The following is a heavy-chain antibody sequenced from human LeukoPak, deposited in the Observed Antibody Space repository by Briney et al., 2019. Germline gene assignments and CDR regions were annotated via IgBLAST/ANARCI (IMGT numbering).Heavy chain of an antibody. CDR2: ISSSSSYI. V-gene: IGHV3-21*01. D-gene: IGHD6-19*01. CDR3: ARAGGAIWLVDY. J-gene: IGHJ4*02. CDR1: GFTFSRYW. Sequence: NPGGSLRLSCAASGFTFSRYWMNWVRQAPGKGLEWVSSISSSSSYIYYADSVKGRFTISRDNAKNSLYLQMNSLRAEDTAVYYCARAGGAIWLVDYWGQGTLVTVSS.